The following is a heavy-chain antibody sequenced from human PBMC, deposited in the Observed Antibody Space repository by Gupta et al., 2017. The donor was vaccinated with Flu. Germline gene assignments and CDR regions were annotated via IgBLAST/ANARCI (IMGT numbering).Heavy chain of an antibody. CDR3: ARAFSYGDYVDFILVPRGDAFDI. D-gene: IGHD4-17*01. CDR2: IYHSGST. CDR1: GYSISSGYY. Sequence: QVQLQESGPGLVKPSETLSLTCAVSGYSISSGYYWGWLRQPPGKGLEWIGSIYHSGSTYYNPSLKSRVTISVDTSKNQFSLKLSSVTAADTAVYYCARAFSYGDYVDFILVPRGDAFDIWGQGTMVTVSS. V-gene: IGHV4-38-2*01. J-gene: IGHJ3*02.